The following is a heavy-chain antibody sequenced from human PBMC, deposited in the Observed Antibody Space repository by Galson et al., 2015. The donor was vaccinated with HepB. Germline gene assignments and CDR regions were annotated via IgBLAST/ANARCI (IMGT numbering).Heavy chain of an antibody. CDR3: AREFAFGCGSYSH. CDR2: INFDGTFT. J-gene: IGHJ4*02. D-gene: IGHD6-19*01. CDR1: GFTFSNYW. Sequence: SLRLSCAASGFTFSNYWTHWVRQAPGKGLVWVSYINFDGTFTRFADSVKGRFTVSRDNAENTLFLQMNNLRAEDTAVYYCAREFAFGCGSYSHWGQGTLVTVSS. V-gene: IGHV3-74*01.